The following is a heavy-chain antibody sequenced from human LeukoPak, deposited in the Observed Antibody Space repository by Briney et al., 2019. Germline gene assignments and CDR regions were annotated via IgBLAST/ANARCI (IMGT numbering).Heavy chain of an antibody. V-gene: IGHV3-11*04. D-gene: IGHD1-7*01. Sequence: LPLTCAVYGGSFSGYYMSWIRQAPGKGLEWVSYISSSGSTIYYADSVKGRFTISRDNAKNSLYLQMNSLRAEDTAVYYCARVVDWNYIVRGLSPFDPWGQGTLVTVSS. CDR3: ARVVDWNYIVRGLSPFDP. CDR2: ISSSGSTI. J-gene: IGHJ5*02. CDR1: GGSFSGYY.